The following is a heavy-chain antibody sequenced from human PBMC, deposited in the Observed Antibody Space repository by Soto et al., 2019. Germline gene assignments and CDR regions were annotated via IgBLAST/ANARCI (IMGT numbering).Heavy chain of an antibody. CDR1: GFPFSNYW. D-gene: IGHD2-15*01. CDR3: ANAHNIGS. J-gene: IGHJ4*02. Sequence: RESLRLSCSASGFPFSNYWMSWVRQAPGKGLEWVANIKEDGSERNYVDSVKGRFTISRDNAENSLYLQMNSLRAEDTSVYYCANAHNIGSRGQGSPVTV. V-gene: IGHV3-7*01. CDR2: IKEDGSER.